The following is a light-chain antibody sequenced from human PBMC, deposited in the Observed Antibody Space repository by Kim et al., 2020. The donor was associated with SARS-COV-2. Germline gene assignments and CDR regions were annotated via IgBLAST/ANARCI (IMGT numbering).Light chain of an antibody. CDR1: QGITNY. V-gene: IGKV1-27*01. J-gene: IGKJ4*01. CDR3: QNYNSAPLT. CDR2: GAS. Sequence: ASGADKFTTTCRESQGITNYLVWYQQKPGKGPKRLIYGASTLQSGVPSRFSGSGSGTDFTLTISSLQPEDFATYYCQNYNSAPLTFGGGTKLEI.